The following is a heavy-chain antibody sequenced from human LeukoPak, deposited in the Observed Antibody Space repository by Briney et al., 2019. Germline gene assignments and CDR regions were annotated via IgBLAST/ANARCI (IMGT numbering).Heavy chain of an antibody. Sequence: SETLSLTCTVSGYSISSGYYWGWIRQPPGKGLEWIGSIYHSGSTYYNPSLKSRVTISVDTSKNQFSLKLSSVTAADTAVYYCARFPIAVARVGDYWGQGTLVTVSS. V-gene: IGHV4-38-2*02. D-gene: IGHD6-19*01. J-gene: IGHJ4*02. CDR1: GYSISSGYY. CDR2: IYHSGST. CDR3: ARFPIAVARVGDY.